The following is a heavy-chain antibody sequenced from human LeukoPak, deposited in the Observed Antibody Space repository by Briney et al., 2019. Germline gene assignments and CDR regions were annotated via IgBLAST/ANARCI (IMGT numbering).Heavy chain of an antibody. J-gene: IGHJ4*02. Sequence: ASVKVSCKTSGYTFTDEYIHWVRQAPGHGLECMGWMHPNTGDTVYVQKFQSRVTFTRDTSISTACMELHRLRSDDSAVYYCVRHLTDPTSGDYWGQGTLVTVSS. CDR1: GYTFTDEY. D-gene: IGHD1-14*01. CDR2: MHPNTGDT. CDR3: VRHLTDPTSGDY. V-gene: IGHV1-2*02.